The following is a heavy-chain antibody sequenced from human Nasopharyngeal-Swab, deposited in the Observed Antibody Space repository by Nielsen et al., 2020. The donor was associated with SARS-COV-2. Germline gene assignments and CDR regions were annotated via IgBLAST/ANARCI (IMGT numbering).Heavy chain of an antibody. J-gene: IGHJ4*02. V-gene: IGHV3-23*01. CDR1: GFTFSSYA. CDR3: AKDLGVESPLWFDY. CDR2: ISGSGGST. Sequence: GESLKISCTASGFTFSSYAMSWVRQAPGKGLEWVSEISGSGGSTYYAGSVKGRFTISRDNSKSTLYLQMSSLRAEDTAIYYCAKDLGVESPLWFDYWGQGTLLTVSS. D-gene: IGHD4-23*01.